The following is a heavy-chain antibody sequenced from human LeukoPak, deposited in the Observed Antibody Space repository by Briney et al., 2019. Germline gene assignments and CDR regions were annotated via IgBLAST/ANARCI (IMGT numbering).Heavy chain of an antibody. CDR3: ARASAQRVGATNGLDY. V-gene: IGHV4-39*07. CDR1: GGSISSSSYY. D-gene: IGHD1-26*01. J-gene: IGHJ4*02. CDR2: IYYSGST. Sequence: SETLSLTCTVSGGSISSSSYYWGWIRQPPGKGLEWIGSIYYSGSTYYNPSLKSRVTISVDTSKNQFSLKLSSVTAADTAVYYCARASAQRVGATNGLDYWGQGTLVTVSS.